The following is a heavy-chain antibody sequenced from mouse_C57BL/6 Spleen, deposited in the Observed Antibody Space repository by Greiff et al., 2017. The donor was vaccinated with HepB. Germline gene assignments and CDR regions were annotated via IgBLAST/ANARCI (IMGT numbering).Heavy chain of an antibody. Sequence: EVKLVESGGGLVQPKGSLKLSCAASGFTFNTYAMHWVRQDPGKGLEWVARIRSKSSNYATYYADSVKDRFTISRDDSQSMLYLQMTNLKTEDTDRYNCVVERYAMDYWGQGTSVTVSS. V-gene: IGHV10-3*01. CDR3: VVERYAMDY. CDR2: IRSKSSNYAT. CDR1: GFTFNTYA. J-gene: IGHJ4*01.